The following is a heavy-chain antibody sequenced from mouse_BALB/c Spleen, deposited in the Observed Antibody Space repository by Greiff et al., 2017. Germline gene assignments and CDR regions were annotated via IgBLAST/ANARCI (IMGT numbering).Heavy chain of an antibody. Sequence: EVQLQQSGPELVKPGASVKMSCKASGYTFTSYVMHWVKQKPGQGLEWIGYINPYNDGTKYNEKFKGKATLTSDKSSSTAYMELSSLTSEDSAVYYCARVERNYYGSSSYYAMDYWGQGTSVTVSS. J-gene: IGHJ4*01. CDR1: GYTFTSYV. V-gene: IGHV1-14*01. CDR3: ARVERNYYGSSSYYAMDY. D-gene: IGHD1-1*01. CDR2: INPYNDGT.